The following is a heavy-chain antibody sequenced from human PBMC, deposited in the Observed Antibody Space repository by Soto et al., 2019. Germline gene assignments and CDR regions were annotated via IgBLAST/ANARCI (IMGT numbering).Heavy chain of an antibody. CDR3: TRGASYPAY. CDR1: GFTFTAYW. V-gene: IGHV3-7*04. D-gene: IGHD1-26*01. J-gene: IGHJ4*02. CDR2: IKTDGSDK. Sequence: EVQLVESGGGLVQPGGSLRLSCAASGFTFTAYWMSWVRQAPGKGLEWVASIKTDGSDKYYVDSVKGRFTISRDNAKNSLYLQMDSLRVEDSAVYFCTRGASYPAYWGQGTLATVSS.